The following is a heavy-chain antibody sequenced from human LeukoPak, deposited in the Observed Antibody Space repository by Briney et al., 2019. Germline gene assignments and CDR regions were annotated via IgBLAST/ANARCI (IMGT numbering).Heavy chain of an antibody. CDR2: ISAYNGNT. D-gene: IGHD2/OR15-2a*01. J-gene: IGHJ5*02. Sequence: APVKVSCKASGYTFTSYGISWVRQAPGQGLEWMGWISAYNGNTNYAQKLQGRVTMTTDTSTSTAYMELRSLRSDDTAVYFCARPLGSLKEYWWFDPWGQGTLVTVSS. V-gene: IGHV1-18*01. CDR1: GYTFTSYG. CDR3: ARPLGSLKEYWWFDP.